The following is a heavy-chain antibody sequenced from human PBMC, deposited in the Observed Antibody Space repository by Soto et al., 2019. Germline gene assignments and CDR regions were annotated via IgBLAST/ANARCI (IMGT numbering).Heavy chain of an antibody. CDR1: GFTFSSYR. J-gene: IGHJ2*01. D-gene: IGHD4-4*01. CDR2: ISSSSSTI. Sequence: EVQLVESGGGLVQPGGSLRLSCAASGFTFSSYRMNWFRQAPWKGLEWVSYISSSSSTIYYAESVKGRFTISRDNAKNSLYLQMNSLSDEDTAVYYCARDASYSYRYFDLWGRGTLVTVSS. V-gene: IGHV3-48*02. CDR3: ARDASYSYRYFDL.